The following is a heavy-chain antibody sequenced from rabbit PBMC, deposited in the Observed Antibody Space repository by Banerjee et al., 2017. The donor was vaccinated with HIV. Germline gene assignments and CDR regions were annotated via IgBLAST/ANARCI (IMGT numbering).Heavy chain of an antibody. D-gene: IGHD6-1*01. CDR1: GFSFSSGYY. CDR3: ARGDTYGYAGYAYGMDL. V-gene: IGHV1S40*01. CDR2: IYAGSSVGT. Sequence: QSLEESGGDLVKPGTSLTLTCTASGFSFSSGYYMCWVRQAPGKGLEWIACIYAGSSVGTYYANWAKGRFTISKTSSTTVDLQLNSLTAADTATYFCARGDTYGYAGYAYGMDLWGPGTLVTVS. J-gene: IGHJ6*01.